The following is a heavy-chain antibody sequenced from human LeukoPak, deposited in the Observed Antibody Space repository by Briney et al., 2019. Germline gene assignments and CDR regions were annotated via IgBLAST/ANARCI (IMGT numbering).Heavy chain of an antibody. V-gene: IGHV4-34*01. CDR1: GGSFSGYY. D-gene: IGHD3-3*01. Sequence: PSETLSLTCAVYGGSFSGYYRSWIRQPPGKGLEWIGEINHSGSTNYNPSLKSRVTISVDTSKNQFSLKLSSVTAADTAVYYCARGRRALYYDFWSGYYNSWFDPWGQGTLVTVSS. CDR2: INHSGST. J-gene: IGHJ5*02. CDR3: ARGRRALYYDFWSGYYNSWFDP.